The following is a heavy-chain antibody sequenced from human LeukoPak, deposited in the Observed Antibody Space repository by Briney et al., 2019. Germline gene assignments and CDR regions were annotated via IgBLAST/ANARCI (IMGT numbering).Heavy chain of an antibody. CDR1: GVSFSGYY. J-gene: IGHJ3*02. Sequence: KPSETLSLTCAVYGVSFSGYYWSWIRQPPGKGLEWIGEINHSGSTNYNPSLKSRVTISVDTSKNQFSLKLSSVTAADTAVYYCARGRYSYGTDAFDIWGQGTMVTVSS. D-gene: IGHD5-18*01. CDR2: INHSGST. V-gene: IGHV4-34*01. CDR3: ARGRYSYGTDAFDI.